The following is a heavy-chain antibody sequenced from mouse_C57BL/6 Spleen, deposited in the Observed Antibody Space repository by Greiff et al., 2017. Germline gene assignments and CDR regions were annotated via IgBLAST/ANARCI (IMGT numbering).Heavy chain of an antibody. CDR2: INPYNGGT. Sequence: EVKLEESGPVLVKPGASVKMSCKASGYTFTDYYMNWVKQSHGKSLEWIGVINPYNGGTSYNQKFKGKATLTVDKSSSTAYMELNSLTSEDSAVYYCARSLDDGYLYYAMDYWGQGTSVTVSS. D-gene: IGHD2-3*01. J-gene: IGHJ4*01. CDR1: GYTFTDYY. CDR3: ARSLDDGYLYYAMDY. V-gene: IGHV1-19*01.